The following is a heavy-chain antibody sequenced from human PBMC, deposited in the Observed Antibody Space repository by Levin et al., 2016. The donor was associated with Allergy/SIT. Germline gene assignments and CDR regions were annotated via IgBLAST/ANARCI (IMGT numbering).Heavy chain of an antibody. J-gene: IGHJ4*02. V-gene: IGHV3-73*01. CDR1: GFTFSGSA. D-gene: IGHD6-13*01. CDR3: TSRIAAADDY. CDR2: IRSKANSYAT. Sequence: GESLKISCAASGFTFSGSAMHWVRQASGKGLEWVGRIRSKANSYATAYAASVKGRFTISRDDSKNTAYLQMNSLKTEDTAVYYCTSRIAAADDYWGQGTLVTVSS.